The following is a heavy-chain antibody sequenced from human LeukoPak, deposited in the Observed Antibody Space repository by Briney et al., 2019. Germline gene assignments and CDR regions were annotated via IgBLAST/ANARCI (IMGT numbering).Heavy chain of an antibody. CDR3: ARTVPGYFFDY. CDR1: GFTFSSYW. Sequence: PGGSLRLSCAASGFTFSSYWMHWVRQATGKGLVWVSRINTDGSSTSYADSVKGRFTISRDNAKNTLYLQMNSLRAEDTAVYYCARTVPGYFFDYWGQGTLVTVSS. D-gene: IGHD3-10*01. CDR2: INTDGSST. J-gene: IGHJ4*02. V-gene: IGHV3-74*01.